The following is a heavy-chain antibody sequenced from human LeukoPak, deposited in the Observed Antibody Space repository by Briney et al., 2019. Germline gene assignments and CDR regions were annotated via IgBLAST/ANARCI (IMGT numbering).Heavy chain of an antibody. CDR2: ISGSGFNK. Sequence: GGSLRLSCAPSGFTFSDFYMSWIRQAPGKGLEWVAYISGSGFNKQYADSVKGRFTVSRDNAKKSLYLQMNSLRAEDTAVYYCARDQSNGGFNNWDQGTLVTVSS. CDR1: GFTFSDFY. J-gene: IGHJ4*02. D-gene: IGHD4-11*01. V-gene: IGHV3-11*04. CDR3: ARDQSNGGFNN.